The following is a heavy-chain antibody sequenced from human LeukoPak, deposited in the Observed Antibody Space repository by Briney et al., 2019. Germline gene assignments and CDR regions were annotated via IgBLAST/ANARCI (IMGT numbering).Heavy chain of an antibody. CDR1: GFTFSSYG. V-gene: IGHV3-30*19. CDR2: ISYDGSNK. J-gene: IGHJ4*02. Sequence: GGSLRLSCAASGFTFSSYGMHWVRQAPGKGLEWVAVISYDGSNKYYADSVKGRFTISRDNSKNTLYLQMNSLRAEDTAVYYCAKDRSIAAGGTVSEIDNWGQGTLVTVSS. D-gene: IGHD6-13*01. CDR3: AKDRSIAAGGTVSEIDN.